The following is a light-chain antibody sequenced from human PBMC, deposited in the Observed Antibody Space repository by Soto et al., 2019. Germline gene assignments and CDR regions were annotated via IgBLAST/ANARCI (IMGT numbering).Light chain of an antibody. CDR1: QSVGSNY. CDR3: QQYGSLSCT. J-gene: IGKJ1*01. CDR2: GAS. V-gene: IGKV3-20*01. Sequence: IFTQSPGTLSLYPGETATLSCRASQSVGSNYFAWYQQKPGQAPRILIFGASGTATGIPDRCSGGGSGTDFSLTISILAPEDFAVYCIQQYGSLSCTFGQGTKVDIK.